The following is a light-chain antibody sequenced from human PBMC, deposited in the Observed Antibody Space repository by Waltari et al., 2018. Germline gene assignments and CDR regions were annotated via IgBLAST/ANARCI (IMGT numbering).Light chain of an antibody. V-gene: IGKV3-20*01. CDR1: QPVRNSY. J-gene: IGKJ1*01. CDR2: GAS. CDR3: QQYGSSAWT. Sequence: EIVLTQSPGTPSLFPGESATLSCRGSQPVRNSYVAWYRQKRGQAPELGIYGASNSATGIPHRSSGSESGTDFTLTITGLEPEDFAVYYCQQYGSSAWTFGPGTKVELK.